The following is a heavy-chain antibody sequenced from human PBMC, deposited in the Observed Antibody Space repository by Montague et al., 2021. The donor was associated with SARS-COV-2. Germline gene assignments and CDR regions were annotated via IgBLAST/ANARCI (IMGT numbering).Heavy chain of an antibody. CDR1: GFTFSSYD. Sequence: SLRLSCAASGFTFSSYDMHWVRQATGKGLEWVSAIGTAGDTYYPGSVKGRFTISRENAKNSLYLQMNSLRAGDTAVYYCARGGTYGDPRPWWYFDLWGRGAL. V-gene: IGHV3-13*01. D-gene: IGHD4-17*01. CDR3: ARGGTYGDPRPWWYFDL. CDR2: IGTAGDT. J-gene: IGHJ2*01.